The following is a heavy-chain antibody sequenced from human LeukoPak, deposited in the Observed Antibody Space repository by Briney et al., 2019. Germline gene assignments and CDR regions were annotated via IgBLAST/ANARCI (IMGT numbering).Heavy chain of an antibody. D-gene: IGHD3-10*01. CDR1: GFTFSSYS. J-gene: IGHJ6*02. Sequence: PGGSLRLSCAASGFTFSSYSMNWVRQAPGKGLEWVSSISSSSSYIYYADSVKGRFTISRDNAKNSLYLQMNSLRAEDTAVYYCARDSTGVFLYYYYGMDVWGQGTTVTVSS. CDR3: ARDSTGVFLYYYYGMDV. V-gene: IGHV3-21*01. CDR2: ISSSSSYI.